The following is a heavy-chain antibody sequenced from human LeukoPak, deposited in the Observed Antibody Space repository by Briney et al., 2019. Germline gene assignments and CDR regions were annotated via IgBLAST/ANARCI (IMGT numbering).Heavy chain of an antibody. CDR2: IKSKTDGGTT. Sequence: GGSLRLSCAASGFTFSNAWMSWVRQAPGKGLEWVGRIKSKTDGGTTDYAAPVKGRFTISRDDSKNTLYLQMNSLKTEDTAVYFCTALQEDPDYGALRDYWGQGTLVTVSS. J-gene: IGHJ4*02. CDR3: TALQEDPDYGALRDY. D-gene: IGHD4-17*01. CDR1: GFTFSNAW. V-gene: IGHV3-15*01.